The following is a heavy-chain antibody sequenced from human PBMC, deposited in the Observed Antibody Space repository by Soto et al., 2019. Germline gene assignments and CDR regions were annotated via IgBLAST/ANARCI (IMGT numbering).Heavy chain of an antibody. CDR1: GGSISSGDYY. Sequence: SETLSLTCTVSGGSISSGDYYWSWIRQPPGKGLEWIGYIYYSGSTYYNPSLKSRVTISVDTSNNQFSLKLTSVTAADTAVYYCARYYYGSGSYQDYWRQGTLVTVSS. D-gene: IGHD3-10*01. CDR3: ARYYYGSGSYQDY. CDR2: IYYSGST. V-gene: IGHV4-30-4*01. J-gene: IGHJ4*02.